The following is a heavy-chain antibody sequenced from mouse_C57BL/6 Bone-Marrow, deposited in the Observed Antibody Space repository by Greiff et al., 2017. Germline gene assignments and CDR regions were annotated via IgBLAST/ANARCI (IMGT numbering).Heavy chain of an antibody. Sequence: VQLVESGAELVRPGTSVKMSCKASGYTFTNYWIGWAKQRPGHGLEWIGDIYPGGGYTNSNEKVNGKATLTADKSSSTAYMQFSSLTSEDSAIYYCARVGYYVSYYAMDYWGQGTSFTVSS. J-gene: IGHJ4*01. CDR2: IYPGGGYT. CDR1: GYTFTNYW. V-gene: IGHV1-63*01. D-gene: IGHD2-3*01. CDR3: ARVGYYVSYYAMDY.